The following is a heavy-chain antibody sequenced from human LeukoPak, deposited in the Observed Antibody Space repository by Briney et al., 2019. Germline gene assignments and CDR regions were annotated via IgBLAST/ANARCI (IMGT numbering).Heavy chain of an antibody. J-gene: IGHJ3*02. V-gene: IGHV3-48*01. CDR3: AHLYGGDAIADAFDI. CDR2: SRSSSPSM. D-gene: IGHD2-21*02. CDR1: GFTFSNYG. Sequence: HAGGSLRLSCAGSGFTFSNYGINWVRQAPGKGLEWVSYSRSSSPSMYYADSVKGRFATSRDNAKNSLYLQMNSLRAEDTAVYYCAHLYGGDAIADAFDIWGQGTMVTVSS.